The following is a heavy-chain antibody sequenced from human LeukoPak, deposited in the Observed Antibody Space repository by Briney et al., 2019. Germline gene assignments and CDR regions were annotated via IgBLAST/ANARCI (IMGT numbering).Heavy chain of an antibody. Sequence: PSETLSLTCTVSGGSISSYFWSWIRQPPGKGLEWIGYIYYSGSTNYNPSLKSRVTISVDTSKNQFSLKLSSVTAADTAVYYCARGRTPEDYWGQGTPVTVSS. CDR2: IYYSGST. CDR1: GGSISSYF. J-gene: IGHJ4*02. V-gene: IGHV4-59*01. CDR3: ARGRTPEDY.